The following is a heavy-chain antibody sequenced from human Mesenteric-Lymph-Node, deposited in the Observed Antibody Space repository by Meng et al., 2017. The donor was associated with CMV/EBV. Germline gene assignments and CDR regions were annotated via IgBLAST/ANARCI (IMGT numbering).Heavy chain of an antibody. J-gene: IGHJ4*02. CDR2: IYDSGST. V-gene: IGHV4-59*02. CDR3: ARVGSSNFDS. D-gene: IGHD6-13*01. CDR1: GFNVRSHD. Sequence: ESLKISCAASGFNVRSHDLNWAPPVPGKGLEWIGNIYDSGSTNYNFSLKSRVAISVDTSKNQLSLNLRSVTAADTAVYYCARVGSSNFDSWGQGTLVTVSS.